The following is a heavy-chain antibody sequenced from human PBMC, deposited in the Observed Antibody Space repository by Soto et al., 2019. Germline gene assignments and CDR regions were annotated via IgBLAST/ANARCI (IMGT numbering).Heavy chain of an antibody. V-gene: IGHV4-59*01. D-gene: IGHD5-18*01. J-gene: IGHJ4*02. CDR1: GGAIGNYY. CDR2: IYHTGST. CDR3: ARSVNRGYSYGYGH. Sequence: SETLSLTCSVSGGAIGNYYWSWIRQPPGKGLEWIGYIYHTGSTSNNPSLKSRVTLSVDTSKNQLSLNLTSVTAADTAIYYCARSVNRGYSYGYGHWGQGTLVTVSS.